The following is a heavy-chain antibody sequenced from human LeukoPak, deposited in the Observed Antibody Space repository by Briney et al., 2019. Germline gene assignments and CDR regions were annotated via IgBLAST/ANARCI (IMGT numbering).Heavy chain of an antibody. CDR2: INANTGGT. V-gene: IGHV1-2*02. Sequence: ASVKVSCKASGYTFTSYDINWVRQAPGQGLEWMGWINANTGGTKYAQKFQGRVTMTRDTSISTAYMELSRLRSDDTAVYYCARGEGVNYRYSGFGYFNAVDYWGQGTLVTVSS. CDR3: ARGEGVNYRYSGFGYFNAVDY. D-gene: IGHD3-16*02. CDR1: GYTFTSYD. J-gene: IGHJ4*02.